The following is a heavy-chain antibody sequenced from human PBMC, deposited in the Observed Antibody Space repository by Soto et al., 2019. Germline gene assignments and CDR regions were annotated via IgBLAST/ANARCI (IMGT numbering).Heavy chain of an antibody. CDR2: ISGGGSNT. Sequence: VGSLRLSCAASGFPFSSYVMSWVRQAPGKGLEWVSGISGGGSNTFYADYVKGRFTISRDNSKNTLLLQMNSLGAEDTAVYYCAKDSNKYSSSLRGRYFDYWGQGIGVTVSS. CDR1: GFPFSSYV. CDR3: AKDSNKYSSSLRGRYFDY. J-gene: IGHJ4*02. D-gene: IGHD4-4*01. V-gene: IGHV3-23*01.